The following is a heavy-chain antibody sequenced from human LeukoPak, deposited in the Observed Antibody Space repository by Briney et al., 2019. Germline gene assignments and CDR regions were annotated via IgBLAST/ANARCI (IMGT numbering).Heavy chain of an antibody. CDR3: VREAAATLFDY. CDR2: LSSSSRDI. CDR1: GFTFSSYT. Sequence: NPGGSLRLSCAASGFTFSSYTMNWVRQAPGKGLEWVAALSSSSRDIFYADSVKGRFSISRDNTQNSLSLRMNSLRAEDTAVYYCVREAAATLFDYWGQGTLVTVSS. D-gene: IGHD1-26*01. V-gene: IGHV3-21*01. J-gene: IGHJ4*02.